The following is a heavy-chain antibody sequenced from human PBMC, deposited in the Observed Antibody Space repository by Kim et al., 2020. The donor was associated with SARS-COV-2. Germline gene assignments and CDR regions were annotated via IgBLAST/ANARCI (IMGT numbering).Heavy chain of an antibody. D-gene: IGHD2-21*02. V-gene: IGHV3-7*03. Sequence: GGSLRLSCAASGFSLSHYWMTWVRQAPGKGLEWVANIRQDGRVEQYADSVKGRFTISRDNRKNALYLQIDSLRVEDTAMYYCASEAVMVTASGAFDIWGHGAVVT. CDR1: GFSLSHYW. J-gene: IGHJ3*02. CDR3: ASEAVMVTASGAFDI. CDR2: IRQDGRVE.